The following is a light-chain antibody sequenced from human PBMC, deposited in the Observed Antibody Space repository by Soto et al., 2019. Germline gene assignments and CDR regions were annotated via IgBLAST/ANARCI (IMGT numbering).Light chain of an antibody. CDR1: QSISGSY. J-gene: IGKJ4*01. CDR3: QQYGDSPLT. CDR2: AAS. Sequence: ENVLTQSPGTLSLSPGERATLSCRASQSISGSYLAWYQQKPGQAPRLLIYAASSRASGIPDRFSGSGSGTDFTLTISRLKPEDFAVYHCQQYGDSPLTFGGGTKVEIK. V-gene: IGKV3-20*01.